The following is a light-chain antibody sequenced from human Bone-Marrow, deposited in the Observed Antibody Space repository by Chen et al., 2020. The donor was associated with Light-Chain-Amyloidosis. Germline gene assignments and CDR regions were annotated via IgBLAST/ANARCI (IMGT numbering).Light chain of an antibody. CDR1: QVIYED. V-gene: IGKV5-2*01. Sequence: ETTLTQSPAFLSASPGDKVNISCKASQVIYEDLNWYQQKPGKPTIFIVQQATTLVPVVPPRFSGSGYGTDFTLTMHNVESEDAAFCFCLQHDNVPLTFGQGTRLEIK. CDR3: LQHDNVPLT. J-gene: IGKJ5*01. CDR2: QAT.